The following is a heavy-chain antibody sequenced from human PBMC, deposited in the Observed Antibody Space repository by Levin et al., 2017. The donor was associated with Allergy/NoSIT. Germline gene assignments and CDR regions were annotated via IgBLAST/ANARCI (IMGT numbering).Heavy chain of an antibody. CDR1: GGSISSYY. Sequence: SQTLSLTCTVSGGSISSYYWSWIRQPPGKGLEWIGYIYYSGSTHYNPSLKSRVTISVDTSKSQFSLKLSSVTAADTAVYYCARAAGSGLTDYWGQGTLVTVSS. D-gene: IGHD3-3*01. V-gene: IGHV4-59*01. CDR3: ARAAGSGLTDY. J-gene: IGHJ4*02. CDR2: IYYSGST.